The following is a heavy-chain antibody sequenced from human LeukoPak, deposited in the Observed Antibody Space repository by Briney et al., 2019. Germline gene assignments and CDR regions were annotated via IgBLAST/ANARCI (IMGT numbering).Heavy chain of an antibody. D-gene: IGHD1-26*01. V-gene: IGHV4-39*07. Sequence: SETLSLTCTVSGGSISSSSYYWGWIRQPPGEGLEWIGSIYYSGSTYYNPSLKSRVTISVDTSKNQFSLKLSSVTAADTAVYYCARGLVGATSYYFDYWGQGTLVTVSS. J-gene: IGHJ4*02. CDR2: IYYSGST. CDR3: ARGLVGATSYYFDY. CDR1: GGSISSSSYY.